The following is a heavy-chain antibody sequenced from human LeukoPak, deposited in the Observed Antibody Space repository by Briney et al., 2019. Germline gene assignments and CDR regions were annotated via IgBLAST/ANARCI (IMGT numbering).Heavy chain of an antibody. V-gene: IGHV4-4*07. CDR1: GGSISSYY. Sequence: SETPSLTCTVSGGSISSYYWSWVRQPAGKGLEWIGRIYTSGSTNYNPSLKSRVTMSVDTSKNQFSLKLSSVTAADTAVYYCARTMYYYDSSGPFDYWGQGTLVTVS. D-gene: IGHD3-22*01. J-gene: IGHJ4*02. CDR3: ARTMYYYDSSGPFDY. CDR2: IYTSGST.